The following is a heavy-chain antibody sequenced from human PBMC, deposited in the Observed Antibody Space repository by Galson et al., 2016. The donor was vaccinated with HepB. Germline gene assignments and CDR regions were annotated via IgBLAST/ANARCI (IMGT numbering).Heavy chain of an antibody. Sequence: SLRLSCAASGFTFNTYWMTWIRQAPGKGLEWVANMKADGSERHYVDSVRGRFTISRDNAKNSLYLQMNSLRAEDTAVYYCARVSLRFLEWLRLLTTLEFDYWGQGTLVTVSS. CDR1: GFTFNTYW. CDR2: MKADGSER. J-gene: IGHJ4*02. D-gene: IGHD3-3*01. CDR3: ARVSLRFLEWLRLLTTLEFDY. V-gene: IGHV3-7*03.